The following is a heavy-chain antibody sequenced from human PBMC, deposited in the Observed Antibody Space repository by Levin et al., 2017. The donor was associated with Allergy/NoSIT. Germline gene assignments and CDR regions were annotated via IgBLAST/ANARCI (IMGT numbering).Heavy chain of an antibody. Sequence: KSGGSLRLSCAASGFTFSSYSMNWVRQAPGKGLEWVSSISSSSSYIYYADSVKGRFTISRDNAKNSLYLQMNSLRAEDTAVYYCARDGGFHTIDYWGQGTLVTVSS. J-gene: IGHJ4*02. CDR2: ISSSSSYI. V-gene: IGHV3-21*01. D-gene: IGHD3-16*01. CDR3: ARDGGFHTIDY. CDR1: GFTFSSYS.